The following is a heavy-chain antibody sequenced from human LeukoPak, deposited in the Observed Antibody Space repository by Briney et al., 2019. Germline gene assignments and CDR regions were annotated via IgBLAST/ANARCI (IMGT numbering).Heavy chain of an antibody. D-gene: IGHD3-22*01. CDR2: INHSGST. CDR3: ARGVLYYDSSGYPDY. CDR1: GGSFSGYY. V-gene: IGHV4-34*01. Sequence: SETLSLTCAVYGGSFSGYYWSWIRQPPGQGLEWIGEINHSGSTNYNPSLKSRVTISVDTSKNQFSLKLSSVTAADTAVYYCARGVLYYDSSGYPDYWGQGTLVTVSS. J-gene: IGHJ4*02.